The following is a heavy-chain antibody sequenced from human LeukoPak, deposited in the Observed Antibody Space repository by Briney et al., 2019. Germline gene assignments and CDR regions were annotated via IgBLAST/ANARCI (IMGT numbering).Heavy chain of an antibody. D-gene: IGHD6-13*01. V-gene: IGHV3-23*01. CDR2: IDGPGGTT. CDR3: AKWLSSSWAPFDY. Sequence: GGSLRLSCAASGFTFSSYATSWVRQAPGRGLEWVSAIDGPGGTTYYADSVKGRFTISRDNSKNTLYLQMNSLRAEDTAVYYCAKWLSSSWAPFDYWGQGTLVTVSS. CDR1: GFTFSSYA. J-gene: IGHJ4*02.